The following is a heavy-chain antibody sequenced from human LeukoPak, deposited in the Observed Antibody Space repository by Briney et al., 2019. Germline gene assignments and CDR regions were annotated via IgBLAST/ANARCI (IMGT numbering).Heavy chain of an antibody. CDR2: IYYSGST. CDR3: AREQLELQFDY. CDR1: GGSISSYY. Sequence: SETLSLTCTVSGGSISSYYWSWIRQPPGKGLEWIGYIYYSGSTNYNPFLKSRVTISVDTSKNQFSLKLSSVTAADTAVYYCAREQLELQFDYWGQGTLVTVSS. J-gene: IGHJ4*02. V-gene: IGHV4-59*01. D-gene: IGHD1-1*01.